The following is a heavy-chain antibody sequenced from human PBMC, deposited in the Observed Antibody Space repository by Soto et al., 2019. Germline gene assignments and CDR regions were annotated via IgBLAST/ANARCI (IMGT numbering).Heavy chain of an antibody. CDR1: GFTFSSYA. CDR2: ISYDGSNK. CDR3: ARDTAMVRGAADY. D-gene: IGHD3-10*01. J-gene: IGHJ4*02. Sequence: QVQLVESGGGVVQPGRSLRLSCAASGFTFSSYAMHWVRQAPGKGLEWVAVISYDGSNKYYADSVKGRFTISRDNSKHTMYLQMNSLRAEDTAVYYCARDTAMVRGAADYWGQGTLVTVSS. V-gene: IGHV3-30-3*01.